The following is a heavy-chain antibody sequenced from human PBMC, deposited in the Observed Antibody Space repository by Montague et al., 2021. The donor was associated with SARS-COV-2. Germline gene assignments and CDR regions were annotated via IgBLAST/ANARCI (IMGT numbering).Heavy chain of an antibody. CDR1: GVSISSGSYY. CDR3: ARDLGDY. V-gene: IGHV4-61*01. J-gene: IGHJ4*02. Sequence: SETLSLTCSVSGVSISSGSYYWSWVRQPPGRGLEWIGYVYHTGSTNYNPSLKSRVTLSIDTSKNQFSLNLSSVTAADTAVYYCARDLGDYWGQGTLVTVSS. CDR2: VYHTGST.